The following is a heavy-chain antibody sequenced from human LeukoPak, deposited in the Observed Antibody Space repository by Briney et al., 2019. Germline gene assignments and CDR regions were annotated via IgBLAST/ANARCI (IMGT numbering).Heavy chain of an antibody. CDR3: ARDGTSVYASRPNYYYGMDV. CDR1: GGSISSYY. Sequence: PSETLSLTCTVSGGSISSYYWSWIRQPAGKGLEWIGRIYTSGSTNYNPSLKSRVTMSVDTSKNQFSLKLSSVTAADTAVYYCARDGTSVYASRPNYYYGMDVWGQGTTVTVSS. J-gene: IGHJ6*02. CDR2: IYTSGST. D-gene: IGHD2-8*01. V-gene: IGHV4-4*07.